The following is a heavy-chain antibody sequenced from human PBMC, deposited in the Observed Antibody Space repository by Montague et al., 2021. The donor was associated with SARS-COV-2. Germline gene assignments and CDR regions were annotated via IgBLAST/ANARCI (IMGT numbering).Heavy chain of an antibody. J-gene: IGHJ6*01. Sequence: PALVKPTQTLTLTCAFSGFSLSTSGMCVSWIRQPPGKALEWLARIDWDDDKYYSTSQKTRLTISKDTSKNQVVLTMTNMDPVDTATYYCARIPYGILTGLGYGMDVWGQGTTVTVSS. D-gene: IGHD3-9*01. V-gene: IGHV2-70*11. CDR3: ARIPYGILTGLGYGMDV. CDR2: IDWDDDK. CDR1: GFSLSTSGMC.